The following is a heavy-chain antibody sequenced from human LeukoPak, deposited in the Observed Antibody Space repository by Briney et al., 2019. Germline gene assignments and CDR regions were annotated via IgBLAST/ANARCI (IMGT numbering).Heavy chain of an antibody. D-gene: IGHD3-10*01. CDR1: GFALTDYP. V-gene: IGHV3-23*01. Sequence: GGSLRLSCAVSGFALTDYPMSWVRQAPGNGLEWVSSISGGRSDTFYAASVKGRLTISRDNSKNTLYLQMSSLRAEDTAFYYCARESSERTFNFDNWGHGTLVTVSS. J-gene: IGHJ4*01. CDR2: ISGGRSDT. CDR3: ARESSERTFNFDN.